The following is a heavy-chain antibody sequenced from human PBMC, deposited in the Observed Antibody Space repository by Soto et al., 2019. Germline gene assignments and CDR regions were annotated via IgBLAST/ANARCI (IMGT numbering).Heavy chain of an antibody. V-gene: IGHV4-39*02. CDR2: IHYSGTT. Sequence: QLQLQESGPGLVKPPETLFLTCTVSGGSISSRSYYWGWIRQPPGKGPEWIVSIHYSGTTYYNPSLKSRATISADTSKNQFSLKLSSVTAADTAVYYCTRDFGDYRVDYWGQGILVTVSS. CDR1: GGSISSRSYY. CDR3: TRDFGDYRVDY. D-gene: IGHD4-17*01. J-gene: IGHJ4*02.